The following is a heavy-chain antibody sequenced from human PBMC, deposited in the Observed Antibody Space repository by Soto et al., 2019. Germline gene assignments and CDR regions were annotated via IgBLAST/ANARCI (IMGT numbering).Heavy chain of an antibody. V-gene: IGHV3-30*03. CDR2: ISYDGSNK. D-gene: IGHD4-17*01. CDR1: GFTFSSYG. Sequence: GGSLRLSCAASGFTFSSYGMHWVRQAPGKGLEWVAVISYDGSNKYYADSVKGRFTISRDNSKNTLYLQMNSLRAGDTAVYYCAYGTRSYYYGMDVWGQGTTVTVSS. J-gene: IGHJ6*02. CDR3: AYGTRSYYYGMDV.